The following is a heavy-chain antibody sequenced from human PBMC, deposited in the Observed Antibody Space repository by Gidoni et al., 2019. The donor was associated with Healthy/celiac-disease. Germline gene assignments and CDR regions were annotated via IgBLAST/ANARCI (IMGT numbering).Heavy chain of an antibody. V-gene: IGHV3-43*01. CDR1: GFTFDDYT. Sequence: EVQLVESGGVVVQPGGSLRLSCAASGFTFDDYTMHWVRQAPGKGLEWVSLISWDGGSTYYADSVKGRFTISRDNSKNSLYLQMNSLRTEDTALYYCAKDKGDGYNSWCDYWGQGTLVTVSS. CDR2: ISWDGGST. CDR3: AKDKGDGYNSWCDY. D-gene: IGHD5-12*01. J-gene: IGHJ4*02.